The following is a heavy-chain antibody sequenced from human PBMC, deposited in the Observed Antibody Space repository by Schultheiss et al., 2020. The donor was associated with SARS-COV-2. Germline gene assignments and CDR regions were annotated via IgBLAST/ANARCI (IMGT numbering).Heavy chain of an antibody. CDR1: GDSINSGGYY. CDR3: AGNGGWYTDS. CDR2: IYYSGST. J-gene: IGHJ4*02. V-gene: IGHV4-31*03. Sequence: SQTLSLTCTVSGDSINSGGYYWSWIRQHPGKGLEWIGDIYYSGSTYYSPSLKSRVTISVDTSKNQFSLKLSSVTAADTAVYYCAGNGGWYTDSWGQGTLVTVSS. D-gene: IGHD6-19*01.